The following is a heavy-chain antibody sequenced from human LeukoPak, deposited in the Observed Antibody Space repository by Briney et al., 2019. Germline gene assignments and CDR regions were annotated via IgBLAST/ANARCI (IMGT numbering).Heavy chain of an antibody. CDR3: ARGYAVGYFDY. CDR1: GGTFSSYA. Sequence: SVKVSCKASGGTFSSYAISWVRQAPGQGLEWMGGIIPIFATANYAQKFQGRVTITTDESTSTAYMELSSLRSEDTAVYYCARGYAVGYFDYWGQGTLVSVSS. J-gene: IGHJ4*02. CDR2: IIPIFATA. D-gene: IGHD5-12*01. V-gene: IGHV1-69*05.